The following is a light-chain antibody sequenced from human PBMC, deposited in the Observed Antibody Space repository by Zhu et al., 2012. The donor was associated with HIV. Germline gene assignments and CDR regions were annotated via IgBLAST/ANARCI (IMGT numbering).Light chain of an antibody. CDR2: DTS. Sequence: EIVLTQSPGTLSLSPGERATLSCRASQSVSSSYLAWYQQKPGQAPRLLIYDTSKRAAGIPARFSGSGSGTDFTLTISSLLSEDFAVYYCQQYNNWLYTFAQGTKLEIK. V-gene: IGKV3D-20*02. CDR1: QSVSSSY. J-gene: IGKJ2*01. CDR3: QQYNNWLYT.